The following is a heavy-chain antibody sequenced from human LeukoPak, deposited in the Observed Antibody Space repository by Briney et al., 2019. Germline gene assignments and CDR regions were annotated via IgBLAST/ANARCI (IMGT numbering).Heavy chain of an antibody. Sequence: SETLPLTCAVYGGSFSGYYWSWIRQPPGKGLEWIGEINHSGSTNYNPSLKSRVTISVDTSKNQFSLKLSSVTAADTAVYYCARHPKRLRPFDYWGQGTLVTVSS. CDR2: INHSGST. CDR3: ARHPKRLRPFDY. J-gene: IGHJ4*02. CDR1: GGSFSGYY. D-gene: IGHD5-12*01. V-gene: IGHV4-34*01.